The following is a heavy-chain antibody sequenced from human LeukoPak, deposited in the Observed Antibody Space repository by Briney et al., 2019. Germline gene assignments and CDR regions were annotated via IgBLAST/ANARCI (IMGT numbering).Heavy chain of an antibody. V-gene: IGHV4-4*09. J-gene: IGHJ5*02. CDR1: GGSISGYY. CDR2: IHTSGRT. CDR3: VLGYDCFDP. Sequence: SETLSLTCTVSGGSISGYYWSWIRQPPGKGLEWIGYIHTSGRTNYNPSLKSRVTTSVDTSKKQFSLKLTSVTAADTAVYYCVLGYDCFDPWGQGTLVTVPS. D-gene: IGHD5-12*01.